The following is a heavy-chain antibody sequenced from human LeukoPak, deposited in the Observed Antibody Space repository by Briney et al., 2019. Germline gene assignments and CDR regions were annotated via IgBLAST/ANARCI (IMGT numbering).Heavy chain of an antibody. CDR3: ARDPGISKVRGTLHGMDV. Sequence: PGRSMRLSCAASGITFYGYAIHWVRQAPGKGLEWVALISYDGSNRYYSASVKGRFTISRDTSKNTLEREMNSRRADVSALYYCARDPGISKVRGTLHGMDVWGQGTTVTVSS. CDR1: GITFYGYA. D-gene: IGHD3-10*01. J-gene: IGHJ6*02. V-gene: IGHV3-33*05. CDR2: ISYDGSNR.